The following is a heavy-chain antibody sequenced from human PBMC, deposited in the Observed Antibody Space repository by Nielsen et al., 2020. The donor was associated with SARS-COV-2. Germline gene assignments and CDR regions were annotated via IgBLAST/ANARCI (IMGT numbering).Heavy chain of an antibody. Sequence: SVKVSCKASVCTFSSYAISWVRQAPGQGLEWIGRIIPILCIANYAQKFQGRVTITADKSTSTAYMELSSLRSEDTAVYYCARGGTITMVRGVINGIIYYGMDVWGQGTTVTVSS. D-gene: IGHD3-10*01. CDR2: IIPILCIA. CDR3: ARGGTITMVRGVINGIIYYGMDV. J-gene: IGHJ6*02. CDR1: VCTFSSYA. V-gene: IGHV1-69*04.